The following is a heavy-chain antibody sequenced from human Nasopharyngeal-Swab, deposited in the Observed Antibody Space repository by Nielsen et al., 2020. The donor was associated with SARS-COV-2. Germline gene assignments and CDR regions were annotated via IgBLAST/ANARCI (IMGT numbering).Heavy chain of an antibody. CDR3: GRSSSRLHDAFDI. V-gene: IGHV3-33*01. CDR1: GFTFSRYG. J-gene: IGHJ3*02. CDR2: IWYDGSNK. Sequence: GESLKISCAASGFTFSRYGMHWVRQAPGKGLEWVAVIWYDGSNKYYDDSVKGRFTISRNNSNNTLYLQMNSLRAEDTAVYYCGRSSSRLHDAFDIWGQGTMVSVSS. D-gene: IGHD6-13*01.